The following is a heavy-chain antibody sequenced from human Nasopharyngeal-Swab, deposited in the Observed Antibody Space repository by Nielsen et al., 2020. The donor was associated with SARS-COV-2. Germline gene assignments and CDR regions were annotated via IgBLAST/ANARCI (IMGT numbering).Heavy chain of an antibody. CDR2: IYTSGDT. CDR3: ARDRWGMLPTH. J-gene: IGHJ4*02. V-gene: IGHV4-61*09. D-gene: IGHD4/OR15-4a*01. Sequence: SETLSLTCTVSGGSITNGNYQWSWIRQPAGKGLEWLGHIYTSGDTKYNASLERRVTISVDTSKNQFSLKLTSVTAADTAVFYCARDRWGMLPTHWGQGILVTVSS. CDR1: GGSITNGNYQ.